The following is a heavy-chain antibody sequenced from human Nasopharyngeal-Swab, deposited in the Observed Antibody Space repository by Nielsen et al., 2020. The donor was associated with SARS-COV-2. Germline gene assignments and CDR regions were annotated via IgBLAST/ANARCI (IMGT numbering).Heavy chain of an antibody. J-gene: IGHJ4*02. Sequence: SETLSLTCAVYGGSFSGYYWSWIRQPPGKGLEWIGSIYYSGSTYYNPSLKSRVTISVDTSKNQFSLKLSSVTAADTAVYYCARHPDPLGSNLTFDYWGQGTLVTVSS. D-gene: IGHD4-11*01. CDR3: ARHPDPLGSNLTFDY. V-gene: IGHV4-34*01. CDR2: IYYSGST. CDR1: GGSFSGYY.